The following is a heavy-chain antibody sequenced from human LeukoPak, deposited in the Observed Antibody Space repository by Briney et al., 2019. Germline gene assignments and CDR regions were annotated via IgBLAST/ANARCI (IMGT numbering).Heavy chain of an antibody. CDR3: ARAGVPYDNWFDP. D-gene: IGHD3-10*01. Sequence: GGSLRLSCAASGFSFSSYWMTWVRQAPGKGLEWVAYIKQDGSEKYYVDSVKGRFTISRDNAKNSLYLQMNSLRAEDTAVYYCARAGVPYDNWFDPWGQGTLVTVSS. V-gene: IGHV3-7*01. J-gene: IGHJ5*02. CDR2: IKQDGSEK. CDR1: GFSFSSYW.